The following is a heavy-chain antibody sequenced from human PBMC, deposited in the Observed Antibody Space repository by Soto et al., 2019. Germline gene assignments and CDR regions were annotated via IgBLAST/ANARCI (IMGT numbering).Heavy chain of an antibody. CDR2: IYSGGST. V-gene: IGHV3-66*01. D-gene: IGHD4-17*01. J-gene: IGHJ6*02. Sequence: EVQLVESGGGLVQPGGSLRLSCAASGFTVSSNYMSWVRQAPGKGLEWVSVIYSGGSTYYADSVKGRFTISRDNSKNTLYLQMNSLRAEDTAVYYCARDFTVTNYYYGMDVWGQGTTVTVSS. CDR1: GFTVSSNY. CDR3: ARDFTVTNYYYGMDV.